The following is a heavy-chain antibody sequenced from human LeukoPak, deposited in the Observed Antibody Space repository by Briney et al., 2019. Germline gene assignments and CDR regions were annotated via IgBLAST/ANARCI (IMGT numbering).Heavy chain of an antibody. V-gene: IGHV3-53*01. D-gene: IGHD6-25*01. CDR1: GFTVSNNY. J-gene: IGHJ4*02. Sequence: GGSLRLSCAASGFTVSNNYMSWVRQAPGKGLEWVSVIYSGGPTYYADSVRGRFTISRDNSKNTLYLQMNSLRAEDTAVYFCARRTGSGWALDYWGQGTLVTVSS. CDR3: ARRTGSGWALDY. CDR2: IYSGGPT.